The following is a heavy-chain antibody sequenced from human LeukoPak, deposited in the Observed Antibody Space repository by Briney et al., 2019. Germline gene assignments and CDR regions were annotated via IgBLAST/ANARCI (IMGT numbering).Heavy chain of an antibody. CDR3: ARDSNSWSFDF. Sequence: ASVKVSCKTSGYTFTNHKMHWVRQAPGQGLEWMGIIKPSGGSTSYAQMFQGRVTMTRDTSTDTFYLELSSLRSDDTAVYYCARDSNSWSFDFWGQGTLVTVSS. CDR1: GYTFTNHK. D-gene: IGHD6-13*01. CDR2: IKPSGGST. J-gene: IGHJ4*02. V-gene: IGHV1-46*01.